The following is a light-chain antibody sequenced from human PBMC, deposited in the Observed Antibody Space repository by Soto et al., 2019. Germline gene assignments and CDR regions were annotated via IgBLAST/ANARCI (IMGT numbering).Light chain of an antibody. V-gene: IGLV2-14*03. Sequence: QSALTQPASVSGSPGQSITISCSGTSSDVGGYNFVSWYQVHPGKPPRLILYDVSSRPSGVSYRFSGSKSANTASLNISRLQAGDEADYYCSSYTTTTSLVVFGGGTKLTVL. CDR1: SSDVGGYNF. CDR2: DVS. CDR3: SSYTTTTSLVV. J-gene: IGLJ2*01.